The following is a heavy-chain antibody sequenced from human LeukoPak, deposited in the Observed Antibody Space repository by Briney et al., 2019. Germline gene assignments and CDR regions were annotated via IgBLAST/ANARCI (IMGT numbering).Heavy chain of an antibody. V-gene: IGHV3-74*01. D-gene: IGHD3-22*01. Sequence: GGSLRLSCAASEFTFSAYWMHWVSQAPGKGLVWVSRIRGDGSMTNYADSVKGRFTISRDNAKSTLYLQMSSLRAEDTAVYYCARGPGSSGGAYVGDYWGPGTLVTVSS. CDR3: ARGPGSSGGAYVGDY. J-gene: IGHJ4*01. CDR1: EFTFSAYW. CDR2: IRGDGSMT.